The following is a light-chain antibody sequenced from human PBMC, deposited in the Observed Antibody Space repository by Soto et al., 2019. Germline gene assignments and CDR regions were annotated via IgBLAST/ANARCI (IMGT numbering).Light chain of an antibody. CDR3: QHYGSSPPKYT. CDR1: QSVSSSS. J-gene: IGKJ2*01. CDR2: DAF. V-gene: IGKV3-20*01. Sequence: EIVLTQSPGTLSLSPGERATLSCRASQSVSSSSLAWYQHKPGQAPRLLIYDAFRRATDIPDRFSGSGSGTDFTLTISRLEPEDFAVYYCQHYGSSPPKYTFGQGTKLEI.